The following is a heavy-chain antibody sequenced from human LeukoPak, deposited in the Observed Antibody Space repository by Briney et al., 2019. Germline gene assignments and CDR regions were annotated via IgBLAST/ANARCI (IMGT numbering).Heavy chain of an antibody. Sequence: GGSLRLSSAASGFTFSNYGMHWVRQAPGKGLEWVAFILYDGSNKYYADSVKGRFTISRDNSKNTLYLQMNSLRAEDTAVYYCARDKWLWGSGGNDAFDIWGQGTMVTVSS. D-gene: IGHD3-22*01. V-gene: IGHV3-30*02. CDR2: ILYDGSNK. CDR1: GFTFSNYG. J-gene: IGHJ3*02. CDR3: ARDKWLWGSGGNDAFDI.